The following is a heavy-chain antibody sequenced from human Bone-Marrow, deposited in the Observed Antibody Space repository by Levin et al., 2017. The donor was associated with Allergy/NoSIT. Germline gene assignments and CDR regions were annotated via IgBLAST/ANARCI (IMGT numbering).Heavy chain of an antibody. J-gene: IGHJ6*03. Sequence: SGPTLVKPTQTLTLTCNFSGFSLTTSGMYVSWIRQPPGKALEWLALIDWNDVTYYNTFLKTRLGISKDTSQNQVILTMTKMDPVDTATYFCERMRRYYASGSWDIQYMDVWGKGTTITVSS. V-gene: IGHV2-70*01. CDR3: ERMRRYYASGSWDIQYMDV. CDR1: GFSLTTSGMY. D-gene: IGHD3-10*01. CDR2: IDWNDVT.